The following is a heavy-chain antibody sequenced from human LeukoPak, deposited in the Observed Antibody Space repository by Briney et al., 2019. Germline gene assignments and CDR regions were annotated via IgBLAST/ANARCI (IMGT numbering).Heavy chain of an antibody. Sequence: GGSLRLSCAASGFTFSSYSMNWVRQAPGKGLEWVSSISSRSSYIYYADSVKGRFTISRDNAKKSLYRQMNSLRAEDTAIYYCARVEATVTSNVFDYWGQGTLVTVSS. V-gene: IGHV3-21*01. J-gene: IGHJ4*02. D-gene: IGHD4-17*01. CDR2: ISSRSSYI. CDR3: ARVEATVTSNVFDY. CDR1: GFTFSSYS.